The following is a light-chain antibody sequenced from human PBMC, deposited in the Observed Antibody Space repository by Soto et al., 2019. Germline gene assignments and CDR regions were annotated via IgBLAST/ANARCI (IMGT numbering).Light chain of an antibody. Sequence: QSALTQPASVSGSPGQSITISCTGTSSDIGGYNYVSWYQQHPDKVPKLIIYDVSNRPSGVSNRFSGSKSGNAASLTISGLQAEDEADYYCSSYTSTSTLYVFGTGTKVTVL. J-gene: IGLJ1*01. V-gene: IGLV2-14*03. CDR2: DVS. CDR1: SSDIGGYNY. CDR3: SSYTSTSTLYV.